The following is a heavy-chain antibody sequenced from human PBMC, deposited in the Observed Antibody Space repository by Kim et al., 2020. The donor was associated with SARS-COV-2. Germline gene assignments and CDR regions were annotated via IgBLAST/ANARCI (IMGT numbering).Heavy chain of an antibody. CDR1: GFTFRDFA. Sequence: GGSLRLSCTASGFTFRDFALGWVRQAPGKGLEWVSFIRSRSFGGTGEYAASVKGRFTISRDDSKSTAYLQMNSLKTDDTAVYYCISGWLPTRGDYWGRGT. D-gene: IGHD6-19*01. CDR2: IRSRSFGGTG. J-gene: IGHJ4*02. V-gene: IGHV3-49*04. CDR3: ISGWLPTRGDY.